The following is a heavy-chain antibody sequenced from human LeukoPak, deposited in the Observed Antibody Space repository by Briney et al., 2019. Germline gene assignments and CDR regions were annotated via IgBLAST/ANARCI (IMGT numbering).Heavy chain of an antibody. Sequence: GGSLRLSCEGSGFTFDDYTMHWVRQAPGKGLEWVANIKQDGTEKYYVDSVKGRFTISRDYARNSLYLQLNSLRAEDTAVYYCARLSEMFRGPQVVYYFDYWGQGTLVTVSS. CDR1: GFTFDDYT. CDR3: ARLSEMFRGPQVVYYFDY. V-gene: IGHV3-7*01. CDR2: IKQDGTEK. J-gene: IGHJ4*02. D-gene: IGHD3-10*01.